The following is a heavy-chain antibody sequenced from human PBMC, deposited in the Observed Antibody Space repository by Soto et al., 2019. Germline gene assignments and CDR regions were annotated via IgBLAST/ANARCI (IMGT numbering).Heavy chain of an antibody. V-gene: IGHV3-23*01. D-gene: IGHD2-2*01. CDR3: AKVPRYCSGTSCYAGYFQH. CDR1: GFTFSSYA. Sequence: GGSLRLSCAASGFTFSSYAMSWVRQAPGKGLEWVSAISGSGGSTYYADSVKGRFTISRDNSKNTLYLHMNSLRAEDTAVYYCAKVPRYCSGTSCYAGYFQHWGQGTLVTVSS. J-gene: IGHJ1*01. CDR2: ISGSGGST.